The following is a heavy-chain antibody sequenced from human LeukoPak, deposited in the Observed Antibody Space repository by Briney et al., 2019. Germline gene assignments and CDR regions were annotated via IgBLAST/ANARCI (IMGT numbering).Heavy chain of an antibody. D-gene: IGHD5-12*01. J-gene: IGHJ3*02. CDR3: ARDRHSGYDLNDAFDI. Sequence: APVTVSCKASGGTFSSYAISWVRQAPGQGLEWMGRIIPILGIANYAQKFQGRVTITADKSTSTAYMELSSLRSEDTAVYYCARDRHSGYDLNDAFDIWGQGTMVTVSS. V-gene: IGHV1-69*04. CDR2: IIPILGIA. CDR1: GGTFSSYA.